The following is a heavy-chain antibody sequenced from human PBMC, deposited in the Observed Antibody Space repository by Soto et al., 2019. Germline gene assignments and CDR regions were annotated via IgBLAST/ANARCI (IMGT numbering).Heavy chain of an antibody. Sequence: EVQVLQSGGGLVQPGGSLRLSCAASGFTFHSHAMSWVRLAPGKGLEWISSITGNGLNSYYANSVKGRFTISRDNSKNTLHLQMKSLRAEDTAVYYCARSREIIASAGSFDYWGQGTLVTVSS. D-gene: IGHD6-25*01. J-gene: IGHJ4*02. CDR1: GFTFHSHA. CDR3: ARSREIIASAGSFDY. CDR2: ITGNGLNS. V-gene: IGHV3-23*01.